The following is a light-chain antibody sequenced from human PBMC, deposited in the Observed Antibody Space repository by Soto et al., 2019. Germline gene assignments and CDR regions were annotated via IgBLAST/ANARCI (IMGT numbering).Light chain of an antibody. CDR2: WAS. CDR1: QNVLYKSNNENY. Sequence: DIVMTQSPDSLAVSLGERATINCKSSQNVLYKSNNENYLAWYQQKPGQPPKLLIYWASTRKPGVPDRFSGSGSGSDFTLSLSSLQAADVAVSYCQQYYNTPPYTFGQGTKLEI. CDR3: QQYYNTPPYT. J-gene: IGKJ2*01. V-gene: IGKV4-1*01.